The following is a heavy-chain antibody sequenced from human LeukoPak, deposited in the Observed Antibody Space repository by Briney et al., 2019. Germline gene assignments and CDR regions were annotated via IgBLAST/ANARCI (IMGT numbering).Heavy chain of an antibody. V-gene: IGHV4-59*08. CDR3: ARHYASGSYPLDY. CDR1: GGSIRGYF. J-gene: IGHJ4*02. Sequence: SETLSLTCTVSGGSIRGYFWSWIRQPPGKGLEWIGHIYSSGSTTYTPSLQSRVTISVDTSENQFSLKLSSVTAADTAVYYCARHYASGSYPLDYWGQGTLVTVSS. CDR2: IYSSGST. D-gene: IGHD3-10*01.